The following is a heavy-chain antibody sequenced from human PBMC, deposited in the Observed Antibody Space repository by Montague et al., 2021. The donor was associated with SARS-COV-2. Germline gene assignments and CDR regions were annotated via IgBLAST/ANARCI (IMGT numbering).Heavy chain of an antibody. Sequence: KYHTGSTNYNASLASRVSLSVDKSNNQFSLKLSSVTAADTAVYYCASVYTVTYYFDYWGRGTLV. CDR3: ASVYTVTYYFDY. D-gene: IGHD4-17*01. J-gene: IGHJ4*02. V-gene: IGHV4-4*02. CDR2: KYHTGST.